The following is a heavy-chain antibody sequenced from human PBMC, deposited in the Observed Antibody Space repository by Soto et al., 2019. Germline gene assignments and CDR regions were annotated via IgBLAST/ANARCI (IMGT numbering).Heavy chain of an antibody. Sequence: ETRSLTCTVSGGSIYRSGYHWGWIRQPPGMGLEWIGNIDYNGVTYSNPSLKSRVTISRDTSKNQFSLKLTSVTAADTALYYGQNVLIRGTGDPHPASCVPGTLVT. V-gene: IGHV4-39*01. D-gene: IGHD2-15*01. CDR3: QNVLIRGTGDPHPAS. CDR2: IDYNGVT. J-gene: IGHJ5*01. CDR1: GGSIYRSGYH.